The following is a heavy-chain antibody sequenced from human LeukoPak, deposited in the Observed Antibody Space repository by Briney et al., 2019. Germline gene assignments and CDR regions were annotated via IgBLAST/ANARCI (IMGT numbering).Heavy chain of an antibody. CDR2: INHSGST. CDR3: ARGRTVTTGENWFDP. V-gene: IGHV4-34*01. Sequence: SETLSLTCAVYGGSFSGYYWSWIRQPPGKGLEWIGEINHSGSTNYNPSLKSRVTISVDTSKNQFSLKLSSVTAADTAVYYCARGRTVTTGENWFDPWGQGTLVTVSS. D-gene: IGHD4-17*01. J-gene: IGHJ5*02. CDR1: GGSFSGYY.